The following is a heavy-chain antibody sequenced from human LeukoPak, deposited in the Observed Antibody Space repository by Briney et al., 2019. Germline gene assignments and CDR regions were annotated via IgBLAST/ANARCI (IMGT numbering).Heavy chain of an antibody. CDR1: GGTFSSYA. D-gene: IGHD3-3*01. J-gene: IGHJ6*02. CDR2: IIPIFGTA. Sequence: AASVKVSCKASGGTFSSYAISWVRQAPGQGLEWMGGIIPIFGTANYAQKFQGRVTITADESTSTAYTELSSLRSEDTAVYYCATPGGSVLRFLEWSKSPYYYYGMDVWGQGTTVTVSS. V-gene: IGHV1-69*13. CDR3: ATPGGSVLRFLEWSKSPYYYYGMDV.